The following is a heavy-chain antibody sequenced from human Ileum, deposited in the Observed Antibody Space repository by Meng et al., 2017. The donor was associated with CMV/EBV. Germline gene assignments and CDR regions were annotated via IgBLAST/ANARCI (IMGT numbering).Heavy chain of an antibody. CDR3: ARDTGTTGTGSLFDY. V-gene: IGHV4-4*07. CDR1: GGSIGSYY. CDR2: IHTTDST. Sequence: QVPLTGQGAGLGKSSATLYPTCTVSGGSIGSYYWNWIRQPDGKGLAWIGRIHTTDSTNYNPSFKSRVTISVDTSKNQFSLKLTSMTAADTAVYYCARDTGTTGTGSLFDYWGQGILVTVSS. J-gene: IGHJ4*02. D-gene: IGHD1-1*01.